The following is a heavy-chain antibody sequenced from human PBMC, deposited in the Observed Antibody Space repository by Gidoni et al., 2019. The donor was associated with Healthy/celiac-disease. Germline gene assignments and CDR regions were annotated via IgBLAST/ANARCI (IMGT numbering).Heavy chain of an antibody. Sequence: QVQLVESGGGVVQPGRSLRLSCAASGFTFSSYAMHWVRQAPGKGLEWVAVISYDGSNKYYADSVKGRFTISRDNSKNTLYLQMNSLRAEDTAVYYCARDSAVAGPLDLWGRGTLVTVSS. V-gene: IGHV3-30-3*01. CDR2: ISYDGSNK. J-gene: IGHJ2*01. D-gene: IGHD6-19*01. CDR3: ARDSAVAGPLDL. CDR1: GFTFSSYA.